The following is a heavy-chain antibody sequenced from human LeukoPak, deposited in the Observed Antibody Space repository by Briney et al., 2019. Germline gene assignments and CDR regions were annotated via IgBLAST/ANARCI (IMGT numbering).Heavy chain of an antibody. D-gene: IGHD6-13*01. CDR3: ARCSVGSSWRADWFDP. Sequence: PSETLSLTCTVSGGSISSSSYYWGWIRQPPGKGLEWIGSIYYSGSTYYNQSPKSRVTISVDTSKNQFSLKLSSVTAADTAVYYCARCSVGSSWRADWFDPWGQGTLVTVSS. V-gene: IGHV4-39*01. CDR2: IYYSGST. J-gene: IGHJ5*02. CDR1: GGSISSSSYY.